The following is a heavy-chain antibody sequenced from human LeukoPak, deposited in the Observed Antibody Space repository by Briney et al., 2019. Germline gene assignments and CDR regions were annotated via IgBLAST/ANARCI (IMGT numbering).Heavy chain of an antibody. CDR3: ASGTIVGARGADN. V-gene: IGHV3-21*01. CDR2: ISGSSYHI. D-gene: IGHD1-26*01. J-gene: IGHJ4*02. Sequence: PGGSLRLSCAASGFTFSTCSMKWVRQAPGKALEWVSSISGSSYHIYYADSVKGRFTISRDNANNLLYLQMNSLRAEDTAVYYCASGTIVGARGADNWGQGTLVTVPS. CDR1: GFTFSTCS.